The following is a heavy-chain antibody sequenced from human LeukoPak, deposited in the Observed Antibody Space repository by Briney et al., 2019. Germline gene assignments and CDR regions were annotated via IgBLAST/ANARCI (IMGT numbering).Heavy chain of an antibody. V-gene: IGHV1-18*01. D-gene: IGHD3-22*01. CDR1: GYTFTSYG. Sequence: ASVKVSCKASGYTFTSYGISWVRQAPGQGLEWMGWISAYNGNTNCAQKLQGRVTMTTDTSTSTAYMELRSLRSDDTAVYYCAREGYYDSSGYRVPGWFDPWGQGTLVTVSS. CDR3: AREGYYDSSGYRVPGWFDP. CDR2: ISAYNGNT. J-gene: IGHJ5*02.